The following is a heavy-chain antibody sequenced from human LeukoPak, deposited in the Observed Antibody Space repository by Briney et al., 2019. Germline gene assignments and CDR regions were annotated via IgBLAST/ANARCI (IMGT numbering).Heavy chain of an antibody. CDR1: GFTVSSNY. Sequence: GGSLRLSCAASGFTVSSNYMSWVRQAPGKGLEWVSVIYSGGSTYYADSVKGRFTISRDNAKNSLYLQMNSLRAEDTAVYYCARVSTASFGYYYMDVWGKGTTVTVSS. V-gene: IGHV3-53*01. D-gene: IGHD4-17*01. CDR2: IYSGGST. CDR3: ARVSTASFGYYYMDV. J-gene: IGHJ6*03.